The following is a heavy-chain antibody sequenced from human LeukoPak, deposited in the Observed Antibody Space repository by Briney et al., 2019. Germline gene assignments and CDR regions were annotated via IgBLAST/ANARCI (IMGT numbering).Heavy chain of an antibody. CDR3: ARVRGGGKLFDY. CDR2: IYYSGST. V-gene: IGHV4-39*07. D-gene: IGHD4-23*01. Sequence: SETLSLTCTVSGGSISSSSYYWGWIRQPPGKGLEWIGSIYYSGSTYYNPSLKSRVTISVDTSKNQFSLKLSSVTAADTAVYYCARVRGGGKLFDYWGQGTLVTVSS. J-gene: IGHJ4*02. CDR1: GGSISSSSYY.